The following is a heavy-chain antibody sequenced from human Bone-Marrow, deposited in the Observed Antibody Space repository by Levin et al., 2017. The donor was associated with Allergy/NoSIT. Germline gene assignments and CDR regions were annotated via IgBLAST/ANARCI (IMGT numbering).Heavy chain of an antibody. D-gene: IGHD2-2*01. J-gene: IGHJ6*04. Sequence: ASVKVSCKASGYIFTNYAINWVRQAPGQGLEWMGWINTNTGNPTYAQGFTGRFVFSLDTSVSTAYLQICSLKAEDTAVYYCATPLTYCSSTSCPVDVWGKGTTVTVSS. CDR3: ATPLTYCSSTSCPVDV. CDR2: INTNTGNP. CDR1: GYIFTNYA. V-gene: IGHV7-4-1*01.